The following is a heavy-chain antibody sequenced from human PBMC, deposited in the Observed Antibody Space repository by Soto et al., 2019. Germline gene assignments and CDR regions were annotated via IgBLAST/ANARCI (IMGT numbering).Heavy chain of an antibody. J-gene: IGHJ4*02. V-gene: IGHV3-73*01. CDR2: IRSKANSYAT. CDR3: TRHGAVTGTGFDY. Sequence: GVSLRLSCSAAGFTFSGSAMHWVRQASGKGLEWVGRIRSKANSYATAYAASVKGRFTISRDDSKNTAYLQLNSLKTEDTAVYYCTRHGAVTGTGFDYWGQGTLVTVSS. D-gene: IGHD6-19*01. CDR1: GFTFSGSA.